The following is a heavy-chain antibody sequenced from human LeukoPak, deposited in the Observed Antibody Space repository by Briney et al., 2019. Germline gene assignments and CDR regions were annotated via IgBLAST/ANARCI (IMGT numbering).Heavy chain of an antibody. CDR1: GFTFSSYA. D-gene: IGHD5-24*01. J-gene: IGHJ4*02. CDR3: GRDSRWAQPDY. CDR2: ISGGGGST. Sequence: GGSLRLSCATSGFTFSSYAMSWVRQAPGKGLEWVSAISGGGGSTYYADSVKGRFTISRDNSKNTLYLQINSLTAEDTAVYYCGRDSRWAQPDYWGQGTLVTVSS. V-gene: IGHV3-23*01.